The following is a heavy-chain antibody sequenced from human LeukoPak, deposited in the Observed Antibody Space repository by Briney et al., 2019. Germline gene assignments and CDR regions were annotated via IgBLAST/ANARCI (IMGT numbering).Heavy chain of an antibody. CDR1: GFTFSSYG. V-gene: IGHV3-33*01. CDR3: ARDRAAAGILHAFDI. CDR2: IWYDGSNK. D-gene: IGHD6-13*01. Sequence: GGSLRLSCAASGFTFSSYGMHWVRQAPGKGLEWVAVIWYDGSNKYYADSVKGRFTISRDNSKNTLYLQMNSLRAEDTAVYYCARDRAAAGILHAFDIWGQGTMVTVSS. J-gene: IGHJ3*02.